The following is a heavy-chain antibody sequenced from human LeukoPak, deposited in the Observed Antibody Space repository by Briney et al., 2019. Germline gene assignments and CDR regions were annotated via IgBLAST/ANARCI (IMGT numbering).Heavy chain of an antibody. CDR1: GFTFSSSA. D-gene: IGHD2-8*01. J-gene: IGHJ6*02. V-gene: IGHV3-23*01. Sequence: PGGSLRLSCAASGFTFSSSAMSWVRQASGKGLEWVPAINSGGGSTYYTDSVKGRFTISRDNSKNTLYLQMNSPRAEDTAVFYCAKVRGTPYCSNGVCSPYYYYGMDVWGQGTTVTVSS. CDR2: INSGGGST. CDR3: AKVRGTPYCSNGVCSPYYYYGMDV.